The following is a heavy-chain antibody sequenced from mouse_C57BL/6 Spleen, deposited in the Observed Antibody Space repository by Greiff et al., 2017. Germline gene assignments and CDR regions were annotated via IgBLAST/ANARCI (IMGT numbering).Heavy chain of an antibody. D-gene: IGHD1-2*01. CDR1: GYAFTNYL. Sequence: QVQLQQSGAELVRPGTSVKVSCKASGYAFTNYLIEWVKQRPGQGLEWIGVINPGSGGTNYNEKFKGKATLTADKSSSTAYMQLSSLTSEDSAVYFCVTTAAPYYYAMDYWGQGTSVTVSS. V-gene: IGHV1-54*01. CDR3: VTTAAPYYYAMDY. CDR2: INPGSGGT. J-gene: IGHJ4*01.